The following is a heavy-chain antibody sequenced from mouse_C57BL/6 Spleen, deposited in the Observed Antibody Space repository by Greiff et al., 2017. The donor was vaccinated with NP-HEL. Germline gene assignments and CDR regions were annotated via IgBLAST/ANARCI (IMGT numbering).Heavy chain of an antibody. CDR2: INPYNGDT. D-gene: IGHD1-1*01. J-gene: IGHJ1*03. V-gene: IGHV1-20*01. CDR1: GYSFTGYF. CDR3: ARRALDYGSPYWYVDV. Sequence: EVQLQQSGPELVKPGDSVKISCKASGYSFTGYFMNWVMQSHGKSLEWIGRINPYNGDTFYNQKFKGKATLTVDKSSSTAHMELRSLTSEDSAVYYCARRALDYGSPYWYVDVWGTGTTVTVSS.